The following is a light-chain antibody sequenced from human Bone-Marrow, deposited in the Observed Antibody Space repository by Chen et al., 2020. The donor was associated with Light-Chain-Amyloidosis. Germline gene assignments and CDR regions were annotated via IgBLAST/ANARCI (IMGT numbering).Light chain of an antibody. CDR1: NIGSKT. Sequence: SYVLTQPPSVSVAPGKTASFTCGGNNIGSKTVHWYQQKPGQAPVLVVYDDTHRPSGIPERFSGSNSGNTATLTISGVEAGDEADYYCQVWDSISDHSVAFGGGTKLTVL. CDR3: QVWDSISDHSVA. CDR2: DDT. V-gene: IGLV3-21*03. J-gene: IGLJ2*01.